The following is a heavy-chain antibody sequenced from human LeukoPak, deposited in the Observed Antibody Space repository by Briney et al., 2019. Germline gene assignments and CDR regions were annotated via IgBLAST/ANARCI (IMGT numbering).Heavy chain of an antibody. D-gene: IGHD3-3*01. CDR1: GFTFINAW. V-gene: IGHV3-15*01. CDR2: IKSKTYGGTT. Sequence: RGSLRLSCAASGFTFINAWMTWVRQAPGKGLEWVGRIKSKTYGGTTDYAAPVKGRFTISRDDSKNTLYLQMNSLKTEDTAVYYCTTIDDFWSGYSSDYFDYWGQGTVVTVSS. CDR3: TTIDDFWSGYSSDYFDY. J-gene: IGHJ4*02.